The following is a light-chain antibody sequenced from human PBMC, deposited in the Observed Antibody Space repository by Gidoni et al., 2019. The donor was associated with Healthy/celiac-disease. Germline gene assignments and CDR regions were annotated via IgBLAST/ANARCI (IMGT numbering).Light chain of an antibody. CDR1: SSDVGSYNL. CDR2: EGS. V-gene: IGLV2-23*01. J-gene: IGLJ3*02. CDR3: CSSAGSSTLV. Sequence: QSALTQPASVSGSPGQSITISCTGTSSDVGSYNLVSWYQQHPGKAPKLMIYEGSKRPSGVSNRFSGSKSGNTASLTLSGLQAEDAADYYCCSSAGSSTLVFGGGTKPTVL.